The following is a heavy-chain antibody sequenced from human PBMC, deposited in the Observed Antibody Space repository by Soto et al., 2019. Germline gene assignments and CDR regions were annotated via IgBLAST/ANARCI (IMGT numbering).Heavy chain of an antibody. CDR1: GFTFSSYE. CDR2: ISSSGSTI. V-gene: IGHV3-48*03. J-gene: IGHJ4*02. Sequence: EVQLVESGGGLVQPGGSLRLSCAASGFTFSSYEMNWVRQAPGKGLEWVSYISSSGSTIYYADSVKGRFTISRDNAKNSLYLQMNSLRAEDTAVYYCARCSSWSVAIDYWGQGTLVTVSS. CDR3: ARCSSWSVAIDY. D-gene: IGHD6-13*01.